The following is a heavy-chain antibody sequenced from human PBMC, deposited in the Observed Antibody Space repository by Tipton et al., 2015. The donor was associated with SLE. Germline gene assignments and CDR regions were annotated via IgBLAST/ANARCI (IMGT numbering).Heavy chain of an antibody. D-gene: IGHD3-22*01. CDR2: VYYSGST. CDR3: ARDEYRYDATGYHLLGHFDF. V-gene: IGHV4-59*08. Sequence: TLSLTCTVSGGSIPNYYWSWIRQRPGKGLEWIGYVYYSGSTNYNPSLKSRVTISVDTSKNQFSLKLSSVTAADTAVYYCARDEYRYDATGYHLLGHFDFWGQGTLVTVSS. J-gene: IGHJ4*02. CDR1: GGSIPNYY.